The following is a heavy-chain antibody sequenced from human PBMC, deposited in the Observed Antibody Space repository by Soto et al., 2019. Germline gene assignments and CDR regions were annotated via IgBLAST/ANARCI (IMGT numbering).Heavy chain of an antibody. CDR1: GGSIKSDYY. V-gene: IGHV4-30-4*01. Sequence: SETLSLTCTVSGGSIKSDYYWAWVRQPPGGGLEWMGYKYYSGATDSDPSLEARVSFSVDTSKNQFFLNLTSVTVADTAVYYCARGRPNYFYYGLDVWGPGIPVTVSS. CDR3: ARGRPNYFYYGLDV. J-gene: IGHJ6*02. CDR2: KYYSGAT.